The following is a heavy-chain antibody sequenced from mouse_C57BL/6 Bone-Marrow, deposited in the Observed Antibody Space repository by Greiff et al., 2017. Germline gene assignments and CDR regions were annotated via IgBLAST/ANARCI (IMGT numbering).Heavy chain of an antibody. Sequence: QVQLQQSGPELVKPGASVKISCKASGYAFSSSWMNWVKQRPGKGLEWIGRIYPGDGDTNYNGKFTGKATLTADKSSSTAYMQLSSLTSEDSAVYFCATFYYGRPYWGQGTLVTVSA. CDR3: ATFYYGRPY. CDR1: GYAFSSSW. V-gene: IGHV1-82*01. CDR2: IYPGDGDT. J-gene: IGHJ3*01. D-gene: IGHD1-1*01.